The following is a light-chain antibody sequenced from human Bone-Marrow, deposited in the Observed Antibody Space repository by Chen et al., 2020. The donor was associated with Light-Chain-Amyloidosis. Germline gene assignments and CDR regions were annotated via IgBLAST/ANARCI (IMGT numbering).Light chain of an antibody. CDR1: QGISSY. V-gene: IGKV1-8*01. CDR3: QQYYSYPGLT. CDR2: AAS. J-gene: IGKJ4*01. Sequence: AIRMTQSPSSLSASTGDRVTITCRARQGISSYLAWYQQKPGKAPKLLIYAASTLQSGVPSRFSGSGSGTDFTLTISCLQSEDFATYYCQQYYSYPGLTFGGGTKVEIK.